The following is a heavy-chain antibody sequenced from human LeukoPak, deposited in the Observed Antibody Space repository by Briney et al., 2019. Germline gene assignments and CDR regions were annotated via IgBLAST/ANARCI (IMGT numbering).Heavy chain of an antibody. J-gene: IGHJ4*02. CDR1: GFDFSDYA. CDR3: SRARYYDYISGNSGEKNYFDY. Sequence: KTGGSLRLSCSASGFDFSDYAVSWFREAPGKGLEWVGFIRSKAHGGTTEYAASVKGRFTISRDDSKNIAFLQMSSLKPEDTAVFHCSRARYYDYISGNSGEKNYFDYWGQGTLVTVSS. CDR2: IRSKAHGGTT. D-gene: IGHD3-16*01. V-gene: IGHV3-49*05.